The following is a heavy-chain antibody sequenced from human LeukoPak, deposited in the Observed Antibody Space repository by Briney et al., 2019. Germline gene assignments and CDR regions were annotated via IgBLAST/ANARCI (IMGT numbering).Heavy chain of an antibody. J-gene: IGHJ4*02. CDR2: IYSGGST. D-gene: IGHD2-21*02. Sequence: GGSLRLSCAASGFTVSSNYMSWVRQAPGKGLECVSVIYSGGSTYYADSVKGRFTISRDNSKNTLYLQMDSLRAEDTAVYYCAVVVTDYYYFDYWGRGTLVTVSS. V-gene: IGHV3-53*01. CDR1: GFTVSSNY. CDR3: AVVVTDYYYFDY.